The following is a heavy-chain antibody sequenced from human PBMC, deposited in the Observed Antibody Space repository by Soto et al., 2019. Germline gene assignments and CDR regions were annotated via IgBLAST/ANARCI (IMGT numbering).Heavy chain of an antibody. Sequence: QVHLLLQSGAEVKKPGSSVKVSCKASGGNPSNSAISWVRQAPGQGLERVGGIILVFGIVSYGQNFQGRVSIAAEESTITAYIELSSLRSEDTAVYFCAGGRIGVGGGSAYDGLDVWGQGTTVTVSS. D-gene: IGHD6-19*01. CDR1: GGNPSNSA. CDR2: IILVFGIV. CDR3: AGGRIGVGGGSAYDGLDV. J-gene: IGHJ6*02. V-gene: IGHV1-69*01.